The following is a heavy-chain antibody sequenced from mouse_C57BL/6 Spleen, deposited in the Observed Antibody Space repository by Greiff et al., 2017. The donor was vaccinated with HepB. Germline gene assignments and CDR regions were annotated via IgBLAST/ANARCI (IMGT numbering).Heavy chain of an antibody. J-gene: IGHJ1*03. CDR2: IYPSDSET. D-gene: IGHD1-1*01. V-gene: IGHV1-61*01. CDR3: ARWDYYGSSPYWYFDV. Sequence: VKLQQPGAELVRPGSSVKLSCKASGYTFTSYWMDWVKQRPGQGLEWIGNIYPSDSETHYNQKFKDKATLTVDKSSSTAYMQLSSLTSEDSAVYYCARWDYYGSSPYWYFDVWGTGTTVTVSS. CDR1: GYTFTSYW.